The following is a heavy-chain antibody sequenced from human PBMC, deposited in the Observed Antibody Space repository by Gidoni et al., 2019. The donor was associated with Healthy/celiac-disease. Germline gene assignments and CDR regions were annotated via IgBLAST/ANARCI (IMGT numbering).Heavy chain of an antibody. D-gene: IGHD4-17*01. CDR2: ISWNSGSI. V-gene: IGHV3-9*01. CDR1: GFTFDDYA. J-gene: IGHJ6*02. CDR3: AKVSSNDYGDYGMDV. Sequence: EVQLVESGGGLVQPGRSLRLSCAASGFTFDDYAMHWVRQAPGKGLEWVSGISWNSGSIGYADSVKGRFTISRDNAKNSLYLQMNSLRAEDTALYYCAKVSSNDYGDYGMDVWGQGTTVTVSS.